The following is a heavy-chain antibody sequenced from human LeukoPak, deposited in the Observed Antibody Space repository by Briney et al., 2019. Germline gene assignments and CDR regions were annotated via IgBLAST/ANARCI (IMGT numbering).Heavy chain of an antibody. CDR1: GYTFTSYG. V-gene: IGHV1-18*01. D-gene: IGHD6-19*01. Sequence: GASVKVSCKASGYTFTSYGFNWVRQAPGQGLEWMGWISAYNGNTNYAQNLQGRVTMTTDTSTSTAYMELRSLTSDDTAVYYCARDPGIAVAGTYFDYWGQGTLVTVSS. CDR3: ARDPGIAVAGTYFDY. J-gene: IGHJ4*02. CDR2: ISAYNGNT.